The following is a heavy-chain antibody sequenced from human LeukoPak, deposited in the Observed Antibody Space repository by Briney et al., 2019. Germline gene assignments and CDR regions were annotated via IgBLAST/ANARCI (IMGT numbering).Heavy chain of an antibody. D-gene: IGHD4-17*01. CDR3: AKGATYAYYFDY. J-gene: IGHJ4*02. Sequence: GGSLRLYCAASGFTFSTNWMHWVRQAPGKGRVWVSRINGDGSRTNYADSVEGRFTISRDNAKNTVYLQMNSLRAEDTAVYYCAKGATYAYYFDYWGQGILVTVSS. CDR2: INGDGSRT. V-gene: IGHV3-74*01. CDR1: GFTFSTNW.